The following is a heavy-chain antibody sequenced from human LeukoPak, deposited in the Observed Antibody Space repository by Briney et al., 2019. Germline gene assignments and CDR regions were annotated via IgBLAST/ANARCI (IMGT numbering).Heavy chain of an antibody. CDR2: ISSSSSYI. CDR1: GFTFSSYS. J-gene: IGHJ4*02. Sequence: PGGSLRLSCAASGFTFSSYSMNWVRQAPGKGLEWVSSISSSSSYIYYADSVKGRFTISRDNAKNSLYLQMNSLRAEDTAVYYCAKDSRRMAAAGTFFDYWGQGTLVTVSS. D-gene: IGHD6-13*01. V-gene: IGHV3-21*01. CDR3: AKDSRRMAAAGTFFDY.